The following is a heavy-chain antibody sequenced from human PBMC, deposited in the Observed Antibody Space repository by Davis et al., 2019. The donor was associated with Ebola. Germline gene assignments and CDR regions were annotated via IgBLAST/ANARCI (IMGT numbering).Heavy chain of an antibody. CDR2: ISGSGGST. Sequence: GESLKISCAASGFTFSSYAMSWVRQAPGKGLEWVSAISGSGGSTYYADSVKGRFTISRDNSKNTLYLQMNSLRAEDTAVYYCARGNSHAMDVWGQGTTVTVSS. D-gene: IGHD4-23*01. V-gene: IGHV3-23*01. J-gene: IGHJ6*02. CDR1: GFTFSSYA. CDR3: ARGNSHAMDV.